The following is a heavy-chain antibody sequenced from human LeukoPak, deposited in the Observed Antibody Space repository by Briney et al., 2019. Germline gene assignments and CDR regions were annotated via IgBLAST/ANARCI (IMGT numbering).Heavy chain of an antibody. CDR1: GFTFSSYG. J-gene: IGHJ4*02. CDR2: ISSDGSSK. D-gene: IGHD2/OR15-2a*01. V-gene: IGHV3-30*03. Sequence: GKSLRLSCAASGFTFSSYGMHWVRQAPGKGLEWVAVISSDGSSKYYLDSVKGRFTISRDNSKNTLFLQMNSLRAEDTAVYYCARGENSKTYPVSGYWGQGTLVTVSS. CDR3: ARGENSKTYPVSGY.